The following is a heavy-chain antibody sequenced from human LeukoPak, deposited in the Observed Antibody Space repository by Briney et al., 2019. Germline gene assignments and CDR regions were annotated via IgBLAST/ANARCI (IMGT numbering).Heavy chain of an antibody. D-gene: IGHD3-16*02. J-gene: IGHJ4*02. Sequence: GASVKVSCKASGYTFTSYGISWVRQAPGQGLEWMGWINPNSGGTNYAQKFQGRVTMTRDTSISTAYMELSRLRSDDTAVYYCARGDYVWGSYRSFDYWGQGTLVTVSS. CDR1: GYTFTSYG. CDR2: INPNSGGT. CDR3: ARGDYVWGSYRSFDY. V-gene: IGHV1-2*02.